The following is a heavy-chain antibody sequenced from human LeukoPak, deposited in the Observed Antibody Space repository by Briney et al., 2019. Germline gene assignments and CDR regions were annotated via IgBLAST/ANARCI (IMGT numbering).Heavy chain of an antibody. CDR3: ARHYSNYVHFDY. V-gene: IGHV4-38-2*01. CDR1: DFSISSGYY. CDR2: IYHSGST. J-gene: IGHJ4*02. D-gene: IGHD4-11*01. Sequence: KPSETLSLTCAVSDFSISSGYYWGWIRQPPGQGLEWIGSIYHSGSTYYNPSLKSRVTMSVDTSKNQFSLKLSSVTATDTAVYYCARHYSNYVHFDYWGQGTLVTVSS.